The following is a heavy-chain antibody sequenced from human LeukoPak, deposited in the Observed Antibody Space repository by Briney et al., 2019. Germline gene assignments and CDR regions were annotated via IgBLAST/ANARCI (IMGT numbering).Heavy chain of an antibody. CDR2: IYHSGST. J-gene: IGHJ6*03. CDR1: GGSISSSNW. V-gene: IGHV4-4*02. CDR3: ARDSGDPYSSGWSYYYYYYMDV. Sequence: SETLSLTRAVSGGSISSSNWWSWVRQPPGKGLEWIGEIYHSGSTNYNPSLKSRVTISVDKSKNQFSLKLSSVTAADTAVYYCARDSGDPYSSGWSYYYYYYMDVWGKGTTVTVSS. D-gene: IGHD6-19*01.